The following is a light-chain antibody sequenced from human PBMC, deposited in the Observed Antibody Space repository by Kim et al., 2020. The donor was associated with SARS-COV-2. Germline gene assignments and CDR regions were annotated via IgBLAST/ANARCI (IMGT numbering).Light chain of an antibody. Sequence: ALGQTVRITCQGDSLRSYYASWYQQKPGQAPVLVIYGKNNRPSVIPDRFSGSSSGNTASLTITGAQAEDEADYYCNSRDSSGNHVVFGGGTQLTVL. CDR2: GKN. CDR3: NSRDSSGNHVV. J-gene: IGLJ2*01. CDR1: SLRSYY. V-gene: IGLV3-19*01.